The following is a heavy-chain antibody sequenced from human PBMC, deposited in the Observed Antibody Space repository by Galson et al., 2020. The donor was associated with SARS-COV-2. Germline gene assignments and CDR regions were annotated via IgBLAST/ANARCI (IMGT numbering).Heavy chain of an antibody. Sequence: GGSLRLSCVVSGFTFSRYTMNWVRQAPGKGLEWVAAISSSSDYIYYADSMKGRFTISRDNAKDSLSLQMNSLRAEDTAVYYCARDTSWAMFGIDVWGQGTTVTGSS. CDR1: GFTFSRYT. V-gene: IGHV3-21*01. D-gene: IGHD1-26*01. J-gene: IGHJ6*02. CDR3: ARDTSWAMFGIDV. CDR2: ISSSSDYI.